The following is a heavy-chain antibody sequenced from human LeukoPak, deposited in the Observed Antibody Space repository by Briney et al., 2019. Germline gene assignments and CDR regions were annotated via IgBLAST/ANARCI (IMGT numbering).Heavy chain of an antibody. D-gene: IGHD4-17*01. Sequence: PGGSLRLSCAASGFTFSSYAMHWVRQAPGKGLEWVAVISYDGSNKYYADSVKGRFTISRDNSKNTLYLQMNSLRAEDTAVYYCARESPVTTIVYYFDYWGQGTLVTVSS. J-gene: IGHJ4*02. V-gene: IGHV3-30-3*01. CDR1: GFTFSSYA. CDR3: ARESPVTTIVYYFDY. CDR2: ISYDGSNK.